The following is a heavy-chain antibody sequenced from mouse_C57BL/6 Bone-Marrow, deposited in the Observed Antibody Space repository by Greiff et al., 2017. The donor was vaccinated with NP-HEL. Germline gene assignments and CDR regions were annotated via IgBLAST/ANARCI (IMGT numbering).Heavy chain of an antibody. CDR2: IWWDDDK. Sequence: QVTLKESGPGILQPSQTLSLTCSFSGFSLSTFGMGVGWIRQPSGKGLEWLAHIWWDDDKYYNPALKSRLTISKDTSKNQVFLKIANVDTADTATYYCARMRPLYDYDGYWYFDVWGTGTTVTVSS. D-gene: IGHD2-4*01. J-gene: IGHJ1*03. V-gene: IGHV8-8*01. CDR3: ARMRPLYDYDGYWYFDV. CDR1: GFSLSTFGMG.